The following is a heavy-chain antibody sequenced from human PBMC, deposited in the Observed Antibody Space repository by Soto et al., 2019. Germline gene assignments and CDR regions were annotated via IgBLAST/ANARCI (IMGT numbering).Heavy chain of an antibody. Sequence: GGSLRLSSAASGFNFSTCGMHWVRQAPGKGLVWLSRISGDMSNTGYADSVRGRFTISRDNAKNTLYLQMDSLRVEDTAVYYCARGIAYSAQDYRGKGTQVTV. CDR2: ISGDMSNT. J-gene: IGHJ4*02. V-gene: IGHV3-74*01. D-gene: IGHD2-15*01. CDR1: GFNFSTCG. CDR3: ARGIAYSAQDY.